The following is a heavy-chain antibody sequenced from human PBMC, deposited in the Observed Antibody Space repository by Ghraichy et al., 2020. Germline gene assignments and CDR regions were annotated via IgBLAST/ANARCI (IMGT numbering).Heavy chain of an antibody. CDR2: IYYSGST. CDR3: ARGLWSGGSIFGPAFDP. Sequence: SETLSLTCTVSGGSVSSGSYYWSWIRQPPGKGLEWIGYIYYSGSTNYNPSLKSRVTISVDTSKNQFSLKLSSVTAADTAVYYCARGLWSGGSIFGPAFDPWGQGTLVTVSS. CDR1: GGSVSSGSYY. V-gene: IGHV4-61*01. D-gene: IGHD2-15*01. J-gene: IGHJ5*02.